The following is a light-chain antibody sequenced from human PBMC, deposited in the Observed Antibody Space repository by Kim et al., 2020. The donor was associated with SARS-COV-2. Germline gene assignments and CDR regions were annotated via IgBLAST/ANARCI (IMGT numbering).Light chain of an antibody. J-gene: IGLJ1*01. V-gene: IGLV3-21*04. CDR2: YDS. CDR1: NNGSKS. CDR3: QVWDSSSDHPGV. Sequence: PARTDRISWGETNNGSKSVHCYQQKPGHAPVLVIYYDSDRPSGIPERFSGSNSGNTATLTISRVEAGDEADYYCQVWDSSSDHPGVFGTGTKVTVL.